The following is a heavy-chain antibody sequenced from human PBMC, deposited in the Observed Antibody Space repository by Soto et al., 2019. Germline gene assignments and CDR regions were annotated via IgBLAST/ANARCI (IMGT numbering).Heavy chain of an antibody. V-gene: IGHV1-69*01. CDR3: ARDRFDGVATHVSFGD. CDR2: IIPIFGTA. CDR1: GGTFSSYA. Sequence: QVQLVQSGAEVKKPGSSVKVSCKASGGTFSSYAISWVRQAPGQGLEWMGGIIPIFGTANHAQKFQGRVTITADESTSTAYMELSSLRSEDTAVYYCARDRFDGVATHVSFGDWGQGTLVTVSS. D-gene: IGHD5-12*01. J-gene: IGHJ4*02.